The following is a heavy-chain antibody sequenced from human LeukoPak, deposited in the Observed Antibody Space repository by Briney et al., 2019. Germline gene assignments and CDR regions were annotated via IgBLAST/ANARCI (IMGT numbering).Heavy chain of an antibody. CDR2: IYSGGNT. CDR3: ARRAGEYSHPYDY. CDR1: GFTVSSNS. Sequence: PGGSLRHSCTVSGFTVSSNSWSWVRQAPGKGLEWVSFIYSGGNTHYSDSVKGRFTISRDNSKNTLYLQMNSLRAEDTAIYYCARRAGEYSHPYDYWGQGTLVTVSS. V-gene: IGHV3-53*01. J-gene: IGHJ4*02. D-gene: IGHD2-15*01.